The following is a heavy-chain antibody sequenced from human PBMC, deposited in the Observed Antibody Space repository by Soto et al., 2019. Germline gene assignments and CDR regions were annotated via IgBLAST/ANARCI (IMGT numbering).Heavy chain of an antibody. D-gene: IGHD2-2*01. CDR2: ISYDGSNK. J-gene: IGHJ4*02. V-gene: IGHV3-30-3*01. Sequence: GGSLRLSCAASGFTFSSYAMHWVRQAPGKGLEWVAVISYDGSNKYYADSVKGRFTISRDNSKNTLYLQMNSLRAEDTAVYYCAWSSTSCCDFDYWGQGTLVTVSS. CDR1: GFTFSSYA. CDR3: AWSSTSCCDFDY.